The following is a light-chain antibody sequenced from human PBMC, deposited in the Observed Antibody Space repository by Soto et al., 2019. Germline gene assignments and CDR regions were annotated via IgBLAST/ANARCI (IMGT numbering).Light chain of an antibody. V-gene: IGKV1-33*01. CDR1: QDISHY. J-gene: IGKJ2*01. CDR2: DAS. CDR3: QQYDDLPYT. Sequence: DIQMTQSPSSLSASVGDRVTITCQASQDISHYLNWYQQKPGKAPKLLIYDASNLETGVPSRFSGSGSGTDFPFTITSLQPEDIATYFCQQYDDLPYTFGQGSKLDIK.